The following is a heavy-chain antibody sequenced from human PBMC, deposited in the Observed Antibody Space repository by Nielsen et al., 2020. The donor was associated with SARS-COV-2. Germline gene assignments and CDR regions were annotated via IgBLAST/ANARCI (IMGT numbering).Heavy chain of an antibody. Sequence: ASVKVSCKASAYTFTNHGITWVRQAPGHGLEWMGWMNPNSGNTGYAQKFQGRVTMTRSTSTSTAYMELHSLGSEDTAVYYCASCKGDGKYFDCEGFDYWGQGTLVTVSS. CDR2: MNPNSGNT. CDR1: AYTFTNHG. J-gene: IGHJ4*02. D-gene: IGHD3-9*01. V-gene: IGHV1-8*02. CDR3: ASCKGDGKYFDCEGFDY.